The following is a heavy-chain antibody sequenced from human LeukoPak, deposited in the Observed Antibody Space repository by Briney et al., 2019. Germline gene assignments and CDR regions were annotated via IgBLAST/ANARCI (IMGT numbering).Heavy chain of an antibody. Sequence: PSETLSLTCTVSGGSISSSSYYWGWIRQPPGKGLEWIGSIYYSGSTYYNPSLKSRVTISVDTSKNQFSLKLSSVTAADTAVYYCARGRQLGLDAFDIWGQGTMVTVSS. D-gene: IGHD6-13*01. CDR2: IYYSGST. J-gene: IGHJ3*02. V-gene: IGHV4-39*07. CDR3: ARGRQLGLDAFDI. CDR1: GGSISSSSYY.